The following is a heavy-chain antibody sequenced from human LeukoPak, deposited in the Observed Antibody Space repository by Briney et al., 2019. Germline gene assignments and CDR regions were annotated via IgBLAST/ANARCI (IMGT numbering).Heavy chain of an antibody. V-gene: IGHV5-51*01. J-gene: IGHJ4*02. CDR3: ARLEQWLVPKGVY. CDR2: IYPGDSDT. CDR1: GYSFTSYW. D-gene: IGHD6-19*01. Sequence: GESLKISCKGSGYSFTSYWIGWVRQMPGRGLAWMGIIYPGDSDTRYSPSFQGQVTISADKSISTAYLQWSSLKASDSAMYYCARLEQWLVPKGVYWGQGTLVTVSS.